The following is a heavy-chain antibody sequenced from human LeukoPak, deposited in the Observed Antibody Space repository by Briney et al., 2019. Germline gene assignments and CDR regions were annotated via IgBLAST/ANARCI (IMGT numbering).Heavy chain of an antibody. J-gene: IGHJ5*02. V-gene: IGHV3-9*01. CDR1: GFTFSSYS. CDR3: AKDKTSGISGPFDH. Sequence: GGSLRLSCAASGFTFSSYSMNWVRQAPGKGLEWVSGIRWNSGRRVYADSVEGRFTISRDNAKNFLYLQMNSLRAEDTALYYCAKDKTSGISGPFDHWGQGTLVTVSS. D-gene: IGHD6-13*01. CDR2: IRWNSGRR.